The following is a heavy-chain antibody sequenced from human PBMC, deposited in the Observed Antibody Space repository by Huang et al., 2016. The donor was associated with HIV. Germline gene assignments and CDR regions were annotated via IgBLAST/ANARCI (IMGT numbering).Heavy chain of an antibody. V-gene: IGHV1-69*01. J-gene: IGHJ4*02. CDR2: NTPTLGTA. D-gene: IGHD3-22*01. Sequence: QVQLVQSGAEVKKPGSSVKVSCKASGGSFRNFAIGWVRQAPGQGLEWMGGNTPTLGTANYAQKFQGRVTIIADESTSTAYMELGSLRSEDTAVYYCATVDYYDTSGPQRGYFDNWGQGTLVTVSS. CDR3: ATVDYYDTSGPQRGYFDN. CDR1: GGSFRNFA.